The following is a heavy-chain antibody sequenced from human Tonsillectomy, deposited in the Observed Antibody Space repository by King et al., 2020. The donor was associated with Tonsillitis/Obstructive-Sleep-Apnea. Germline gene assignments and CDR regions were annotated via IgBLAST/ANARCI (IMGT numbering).Heavy chain of an antibody. V-gene: IGHV3-30*18. D-gene: IGHD3-22*01. CDR1: GFTFSSYG. Sequence: VQLVESGGGVVQPGRSLRLSCAASGFTFSSYGMHWVRQAPGKGLEWVAVISYDGSNKYYADSVKGRFTISRDNSKNTLYLQMNSLRAEDTAVYYCAKDKIVVVGPYYYYGMDVWGQGTTVTVSS. CDR3: AKDKIVVVGPYYYYGMDV. J-gene: IGHJ6*02. CDR2: ISYDGSNK.